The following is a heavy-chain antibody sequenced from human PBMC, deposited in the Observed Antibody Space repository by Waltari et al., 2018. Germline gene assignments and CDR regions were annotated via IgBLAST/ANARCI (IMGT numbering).Heavy chain of an antibody. J-gene: IGHJ6*02. CDR3: ARNLLETSGYSYYYYGMDV. Sequence: EVQLVESGGGLVKPGGYLRLSCAASGFTFNDHTMNWVRQAPGEGLERVSCITTSSNTYYAEAVKGRFTISRENGKKSLYLQMNILRAEDTAVYYCARNLLETSGYSYYYYGMDVWGQGTTVTVSS. CDR2: ITTSSNT. V-gene: IGHV3-21*01. D-gene: IGHD3-22*01. CDR1: GFTFNDHT.